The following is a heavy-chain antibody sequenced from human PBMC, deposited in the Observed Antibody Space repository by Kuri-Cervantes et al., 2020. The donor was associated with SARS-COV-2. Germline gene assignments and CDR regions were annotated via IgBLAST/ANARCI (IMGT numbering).Heavy chain of an antibody. V-gene: IGHV4-38-2*01. Sequence: SQTLSLTCAVSGYSISSGYYWGWIRQPPGKGLEWIGEINHSGSTNYNPSLKSRVTISVDTSKNQFSLKLSSVTAADTAVYYCARVVPAADEGLYYYYMDVWGKGTTVTVSS. CDR1: GYSISSGYY. D-gene: IGHD2-2*01. CDR3: ARVVPAADEGLYYYYMDV. CDR2: INHSGST. J-gene: IGHJ6*03.